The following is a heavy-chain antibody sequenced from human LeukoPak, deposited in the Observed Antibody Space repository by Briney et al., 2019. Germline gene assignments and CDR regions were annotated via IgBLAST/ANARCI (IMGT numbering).Heavy chain of an antibody. Sequence: SSETLSLTCTVSGGSITSRSYYWSWLRQPPGKGLEWIGHIYSTGSTTYSPSLKSRVIMSADTSKNQFSLKVTSVTAADTAVYYCARHRPEGFYPLDSWGQGALVTVSS. CDR2: IYSTGST. V-gene: IGHV4-61*05. J-gene: IGHJ4*02. CDR1: GGSITSRSYY. CDR3: ARHRPEGFYPLDS. D-gene: IGHD2/OR15-2a*01.